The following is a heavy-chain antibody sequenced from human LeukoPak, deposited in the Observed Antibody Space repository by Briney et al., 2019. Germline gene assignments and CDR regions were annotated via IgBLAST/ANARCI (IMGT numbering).Heavy chain of an antibody. V-gene: IGHV5-51*01. CDR3: ARLAYCSNDVCYSNYYYSMDV. J-gene: IGHJ6*03. CDR2: IYPDDSDT. Sequence: GASLKISCKGSGSTFSSYWIGWVRQMPGKGLEGMGIIYPDDSDTRYSPSFQGQVTISADKSISTAYLQWSSLKASDTAMYYCARLAYCSNDVCYSNYYYSMDVWGKGTTVTVSS. D-gene: IGHD2-8*01. CDR1: GSTFSSYW.